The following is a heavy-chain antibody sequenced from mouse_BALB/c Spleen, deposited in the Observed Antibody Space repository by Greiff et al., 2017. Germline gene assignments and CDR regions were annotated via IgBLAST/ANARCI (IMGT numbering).Heavy chain of an antibody. J-gene: IGHJ2*01. Sequence: EVKLLESGPGLVKPSQSLSLTCTVTGYSITSDYAWNWIRQFPGNKLEWMGYISYSGSTSYNPSLKSRISITRDTSKNQFFLQLNSVTTEDTATYYCARRNGYALYYFDYWGQGTTLTVSS. CDR2: ISYSGST. CDR1: GYSITSDYA. CDR3: ARRNGYALYYFDY. D-gene: IGHD1-2*01. V-gene: IGHV3-2*02.